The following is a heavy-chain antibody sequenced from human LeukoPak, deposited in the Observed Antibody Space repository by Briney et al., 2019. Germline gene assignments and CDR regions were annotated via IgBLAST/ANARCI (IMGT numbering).Heavy chain of an antibody. CDR2: ISGSGGST. D-gene: IGHD2-15*01. CDR3: AKDLRQVVAAPRDAFDI. J-gene: IGHJ3*02. CDR1: GFTFSSYA. V-gene: IGHV3-23*01. Sequence: GGSLRLSCAASGFTFSSYAMSWVRQAPGKGLEWVSAISGSGGSTYYADSVKGRFTISRGNSKNTLYLQMNSLRAEDTAVYYCAKDLRQVVAAPRDAFDIWGQGTMVTVSS.